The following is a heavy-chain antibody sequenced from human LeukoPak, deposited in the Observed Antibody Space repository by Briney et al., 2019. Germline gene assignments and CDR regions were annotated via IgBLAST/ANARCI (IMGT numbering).Heavy chain of an antibody. CDR2: IYYSGST. CDR3: ARGQLADAFDI. V-gene: IGHV4-59*01. D-gene: IGHD6-6*01. CDR1: GGSISGYH. J-gene: IGHJ3*02. Sequence: SETLSLTCTVSGGSISGYHWSWIRQPPGKGLEWIGYIYYSGSTTYNPSLKSRVTMSVDTSKSQFSLKLSSVTAADTALYYCARGQLADAFDIWGQGTMVTVSS.